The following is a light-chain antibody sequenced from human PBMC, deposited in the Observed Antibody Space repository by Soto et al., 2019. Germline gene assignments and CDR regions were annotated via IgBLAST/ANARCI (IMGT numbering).Light chain of an antibody. CDR2: DAS. V-gene: IGKV1-5*01. Sequence: DILMTQSPSTLSASVGDRVTITCRASQSISSRLAWYQQKPGKAPKLLIYDASSLESGVPSRFSGSGSGTEFTLTISSLQPHDFATFYCQQYNSYSPYTFGQGTKLEIK. J-gene: IGKJ2*01. CDR1: QSISSR. CDR3: QQYNSYSPYT.